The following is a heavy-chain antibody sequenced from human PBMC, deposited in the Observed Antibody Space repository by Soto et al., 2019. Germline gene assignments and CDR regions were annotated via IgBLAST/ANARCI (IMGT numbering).Heavy chain of an antibody. J-gene: IGHJ4*02. CDR3: ARYCSSTSCTQAFDY. V-gene: IGHV4-31*03. Sequence: QVQLQESGPGLVKPSQTLSLTCTVSGGSISSGGYYWSWIRQHPGKGLEWIGYSYYSGSTYYNPSLQSRVTISVDTSKNQFSLKLSSVTAADTAVYYCARYCSSTSCTQAFDYWGQGTLVTVSS. D-gene: IGHD2-2*01. CDR1: GGSISSGGYY. CDR2: SYYSGST.